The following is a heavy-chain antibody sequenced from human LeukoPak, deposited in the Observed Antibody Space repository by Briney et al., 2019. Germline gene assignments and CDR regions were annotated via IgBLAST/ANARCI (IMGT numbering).Heavy chain of an antibody. D-gene: IGHD5-18*01. V-gene: IGHV3-48*01. CDR3: ARALGYSYGYAVDY. Sequence: GGSLRLSCAASGFIFSNYNMNWVRQTPGKGLEWLSYISSSSGTIYYADSVKGRFTISGDNAKNSLHLKMNSLRAEDTAVYYCARALGYSYGYAVDYWGQGTRVTVSS. CDR1: GFIFSNYN. CDR2: ISSSSGTI. J-gene: IGHJ4*02.